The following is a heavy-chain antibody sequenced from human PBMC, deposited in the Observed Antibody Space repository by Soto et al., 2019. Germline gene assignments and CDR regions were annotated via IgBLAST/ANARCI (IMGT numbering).Heavy chain of an antibody. CDR3: ARNLRYCSGGSCLYFDY. J-gene: IGHJ4*02. CDR2: IYYSGST. V-gene: IGHV4-39*01. CDR1: GGSISSSSYY. Sequence: SATLSLTCTVSGGSISSSSYYWGWIRQPPGKGLEWIGSIYYSGSTYYNPSLKSRVTISVDTSKNQFSLKLSSVTAADTAVYYCARNLRYCSGGSCLYFDYWGQGTLVTVSS. D-gene: IGHD2-15*01.